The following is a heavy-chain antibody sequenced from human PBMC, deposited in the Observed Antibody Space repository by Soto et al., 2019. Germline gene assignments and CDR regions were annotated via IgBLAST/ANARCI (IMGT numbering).Heavy chain of an antibody. CDR1: GFTFSSYA. V-gene: IGHV3-23*01. D-gene: IGHD2-2*01. Sequence: GGSLRLSCAASGFTFSSYAMSWVRQAPGKGLEWVSAIIYSDDYTYYAASVKGRFTISRDNSRNTLYLQMSSLRAEDTAVYYCANRRYCPSTTCLDYWGQGTLVTVSS. CDR2: IIYSDDYT. CDR3: ANRRYCPSTTCLDY. J-gene: IGHJ4*01.